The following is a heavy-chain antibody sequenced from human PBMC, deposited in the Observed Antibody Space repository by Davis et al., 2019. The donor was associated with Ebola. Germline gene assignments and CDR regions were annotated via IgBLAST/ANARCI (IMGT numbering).Heavy chain of an antibody. D-gene: IGHD6-13*01. V-gene: IGHV1-18*01. Sequence: ASMKVSCKASGYTFTSYGISWVRQAPGQGLEWMGWISAYNGNTNYAQKLQGRVTMTTDTSTSTAYMELRSLRSDDTAVYYCARASPLAAAGTFDPWGQGTLVTVSS. CDR2: ISAYNGNT. CDR1: GYTFTSYG. J-gene: IGHJ5*02. CDR3: ARASPLAAAGTFDP.